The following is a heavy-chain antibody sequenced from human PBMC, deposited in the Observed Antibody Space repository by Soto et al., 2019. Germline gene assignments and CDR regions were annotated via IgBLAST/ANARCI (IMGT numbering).Heavy chain of an antibody. J-gene: IGHJ4*02. D-gene: IGHD6-13*01. V-gene: IGHV3-48*02. Sequence: LRLSCAASGFTFSSYSMNWVRQAPGKGLEWVSYISSSSSTIYYADSVKGRFTISRDNAKNSLYLQMNSLRDEDTAVYYCARPQAAADLTASFDYWGQGTLVTVSS. CDR3: ARPQAAADLTASFDY. CDR1: GFTFSSYS. CDR2: ISSSSSTI.